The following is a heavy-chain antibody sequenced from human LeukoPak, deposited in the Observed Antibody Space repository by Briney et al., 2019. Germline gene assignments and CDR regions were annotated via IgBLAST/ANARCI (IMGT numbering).Heavy chain of an antibody. V-gene: IGHV4-39*07. D-gene: IGHD6-6*01. CDR1: GGSISSSSYY. CDR2: INHSGST. J-gene: IGHJ4*02. Sequence: SETLSLTCTVSGGSISSSSYYWSWIRQPPGKGLEWIGEINHSGSTNYNPSLKSRVTISVDTSKNQFSLKLSSVTAADTAVYYCAGSIAARPPDYWGQGTLVTVSS. CDR3: AGSIAARPPDY.